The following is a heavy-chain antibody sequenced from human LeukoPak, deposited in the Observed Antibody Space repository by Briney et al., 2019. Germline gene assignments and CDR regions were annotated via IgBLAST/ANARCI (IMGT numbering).Heavy chain of an antibody. CDR2: ISGSGDIT. D-gene: IGHD6-19*01. CDR1: GFTFSAYA. CDR3: VNRSSSGWHYMDV. V-gene: IGHV3-23*01. Sequence: GGSLRLSCAASGFTFSAYAMTWVRQAPGKGLDWVSGISGSGDITEYAESVKGRFTISRDNFQNMLHLEMNSLRFEDTAKYYCVNRSSSGWHYMDVWGHGTTVIVSS. J-gene: IGHJ6*03.